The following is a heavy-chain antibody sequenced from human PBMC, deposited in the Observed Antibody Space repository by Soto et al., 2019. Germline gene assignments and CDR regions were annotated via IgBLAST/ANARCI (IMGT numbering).Heavy chain of an antibody. V-gene: IGHV3-53*01. D-gene: IGHD2-2*01. Sequence: GGSLRLSCAASGLNVSSHYMSWVRQAPGKGLEWVSVLFSGGSAYYADSVKGRFTISRDTSKNTVYLEMHRLTVDDTAVYFCARDPRARGYCSSASCYHLYVLDVWGQGTTVTVSS. CDR2: LFSGGSA. CDR3: ARDPRARGYCSSASCYHLYVLDV. J-gene: IGHJ6*02. CDR1: GLNVSSHY.